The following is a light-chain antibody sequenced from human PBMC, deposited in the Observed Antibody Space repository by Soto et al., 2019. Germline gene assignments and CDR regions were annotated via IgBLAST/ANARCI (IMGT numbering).Light chain of an antibody. CDR2: GNS. Sequence: QSVLTQPPSVSGAPGQRVTISCTGSSSNIGAGYVVHWYQQLPGTAPKLLIYGNSNRPSGVPDQFSGSKSGTSASLAITGLQSEDEAGYYCKAWDNSLNAHVVFGGGTKLTVL. CDR3: KAWDNSLNAHVV. J-gene: IGLJ2*01. V-gene: IGLV1-40*01. CDR1: SSNIGAGYV.